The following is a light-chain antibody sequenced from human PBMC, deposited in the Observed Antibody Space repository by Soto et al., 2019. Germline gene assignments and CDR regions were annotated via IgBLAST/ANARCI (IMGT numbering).Light chain of an antibody. CDR1: SSDVGGSKF. Sequence: QSALTQPASVSGSPGQSITISCTGTSSDVGGSKFVSWYQQHPDKAPKLLIYEVSNRPSGVSNRFSGSKSGDTASLTISGLQAEDEADYYCSSYTRCSALYVFGTGTKLTVL. V-gene: IGLV2-14*01. CDR2: EVS. J-gene: IGLJ1*01. CDR3: SSYTRCSALYV.